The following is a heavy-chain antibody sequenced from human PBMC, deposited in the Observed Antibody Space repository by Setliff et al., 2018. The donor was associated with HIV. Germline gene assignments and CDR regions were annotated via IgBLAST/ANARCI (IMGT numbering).Heavy chain of an antibody. J-gene: IGHJ2*01. Sequence: SETLSLTCLVSGVSTSSANHYWTWVRQSPEKGLEWIGFVYYNGNSYYNPSLNSRVSISLDTSQNQFSLKLRSVTAADMAVYYCARDPRERWGSTYWYFDVWGRGTLVTVSS. D-gene: IGHD7-27*01. CDR1: GVSTSSANHY. CDR3: ARDPRERWGSTYWYFDV. V-gene: IGHV4-31*03. CDR2: VYYNGNS.